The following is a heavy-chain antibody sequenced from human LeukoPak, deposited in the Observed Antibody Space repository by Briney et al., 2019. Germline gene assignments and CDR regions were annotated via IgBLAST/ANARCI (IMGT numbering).Heavy chain of an antibody. CDR2: IYYSGST. D-gene: IGHD5-24*01. J-gene: IGHJ4*02. CDR3: ARHEKRWLQSNSDY. Sequence: SETLSLTCTVSGGSVSSGSYYWSWIRQPPGKGLEWIGYIYYSGSTNYNPSLKSRVTISVDTSKNQFSLKLSSVTAADTAVYYCARHEKRWLQSNSDYWGQGTLVTASS. CDR1: GGSVSSGSYY. V-gene: IGHV4-61*01.